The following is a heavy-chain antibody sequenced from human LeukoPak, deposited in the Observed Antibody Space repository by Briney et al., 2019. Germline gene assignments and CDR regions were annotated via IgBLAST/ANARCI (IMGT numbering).Heavy chain of an antibody. J-gene: IGHJ6*02. CDR3: ARDRIVGTGGDYYGMDV. Sequence: ASVKVSCKASGYTFTSYGISWVRQAPGQGLEWMGWISAYNGNTNYAQKLQGRVTMTTDTSTSTAYMELRSLRSDDTAVYYCARDRIVGTGGDYYGMDVWGQGTTVTVSS. CDR1: GYTFTSYG. CDR2: ISAYNGNT. V-gene: IGHV1-18*01. D-gene: IGHD1-26*01.